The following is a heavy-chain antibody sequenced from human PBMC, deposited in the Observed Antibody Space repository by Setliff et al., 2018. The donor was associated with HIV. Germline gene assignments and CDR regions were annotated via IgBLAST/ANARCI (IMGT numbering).Heavy chain of an antibody. CDR3: ARDLIWGFDY. D-gene: IGHD3-16*01. J-gene: IGHJ4*02. V-gene: IGHV3-48*01. CDR1: GFTFNTYA. CDR2: ISGSGSGV. Sequence: GSLRLSCAASGFTFNTYAMNWVRQAPGKGLEWVSYISGSGSGVDYADSVKGRFTVSRDNARSSLYLQLNSLRSEDTAVYYCARDLIWGFDYWGQGTPVTVS.